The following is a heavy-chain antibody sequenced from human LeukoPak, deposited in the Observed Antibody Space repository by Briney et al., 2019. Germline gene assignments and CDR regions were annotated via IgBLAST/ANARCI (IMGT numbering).Heavy chain of an antibody. CDR1: GYNFTSYT. V-gene: IGHV1-3*01. Sequence: ASVKVSCKASGYNFTSYTIHWVRQAPGQRLEWMGWINAGSGNTKYSQKFQGRVTITRDTSASTAYMELSSLRSEDTAVHYCATEKPFDSSGYYYAKFDYWGQGTLVTVSS. CDR3: ATEKPFDSSGYYYAKFDY. CDR2: INAGSGNT. J-gene: IGHJ4*02. D-gene: IGHD3-22*01.